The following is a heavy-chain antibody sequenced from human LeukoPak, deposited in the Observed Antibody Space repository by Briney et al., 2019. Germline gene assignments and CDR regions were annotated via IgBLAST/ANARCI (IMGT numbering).Heavy chain of an antibody. J-gene: IGHJ6*03. CDR1: GFTFSSYG. CDR2: IRYDGSNK. D-gene: IGHD5-12*01. Sequence: GGSLRLSCAASGFTFSSYGMHWVRQAPGKGLEWVAFIRYDGSNKYYADSVKGRFTISRDNSKNTLYLQMNSLRAEDTAVYYCAKNSVDIVATTDYYMDVWGKGTTVTISS. CDR3: AKNSVDIVATTDYYMDV. V-gene: IGHV3-30*02.